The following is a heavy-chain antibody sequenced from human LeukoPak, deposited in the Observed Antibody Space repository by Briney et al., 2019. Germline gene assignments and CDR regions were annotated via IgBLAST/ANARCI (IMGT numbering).Heavy chain of an antibody. V-gene: IGHV1-8*01. D-gene: IGHD6-19*01. CDR2: MNPNSGNT. J-gene: IGHJ6*02. CDR3: ARGGSGWYYYYYGMDV. CDR1: GYTLTSYD. Sequence: ASVKVSCKASGYTLTSYDINWVRQATGQGLEWMGWMNPNSGNTGYAQKFQGRVTMTRNTSISTAYMELSSLRSEDTAVYYCARGGSGWYYYYYGMDVWGQGTTVTVSS.